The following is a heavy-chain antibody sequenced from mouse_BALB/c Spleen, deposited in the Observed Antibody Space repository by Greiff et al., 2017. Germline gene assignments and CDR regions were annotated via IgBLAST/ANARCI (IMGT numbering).Heavy chain of an antibody. CDR1: GFTFTDYY. CDR3: ARFQYGNYGMDY. D-gene: IGHD2-1*01. V-gene: IGHV7-3*02. Sequence: EVKLMESGGGLVQPGGSLRLSCATSGFTFTDYYMSWVRQPPGKALEWLGFIRNKANGYTTEYSASVKGRFTISRDNSQSILYLQMNTLRAEDSATYYCARFQYGNYGMDYWGQGTSVTVSS. CDR2: IRNKANGYTT. J-gene: IGHJ4*01.